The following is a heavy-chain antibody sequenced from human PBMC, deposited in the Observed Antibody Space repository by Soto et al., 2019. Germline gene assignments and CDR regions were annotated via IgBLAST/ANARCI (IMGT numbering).Heavy chain of an antibody. Sequence: ASVKVSCKASGYTFTSYYMHWVRQAPGQGLEWMGIINPSGGSTSYAQKFQGRVTMTRDTSTSTVYMELSSLRSEDTAVYYCARDRGNCSGGSCYWFDPWGQGTLVTVPS. CDR3: ARDRGNCSGGSCYWFDP. CDR2: INPSGGST. J-gene: IGHJ5*02. V-gene: IGHV1-46*01. CDR1: GYTFTSYY. D-gene: IGHD2-15*01.